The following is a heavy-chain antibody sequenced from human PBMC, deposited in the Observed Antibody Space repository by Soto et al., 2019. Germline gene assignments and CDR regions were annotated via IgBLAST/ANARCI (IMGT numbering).Heavy chain of an antibody. D-gene: IGHD3-3*01. V-gene: IGHV1-8*01. CDR1: AYTFTSYD. CDR2: MNPNSGNT. CDR3: AVTRDFWSGNDAFDI. J-gene: IGHJ3*02. Sequence: GASVKVSCKASAYTFTSYDINWVRQATGQGLEWMGWMNPNSGNTGYAQKFQGRVTMTRNTSISTAYMELSSLRSEDTAVYYCAVTRDFWSGNDAFDIWGQGTMVTVSS.